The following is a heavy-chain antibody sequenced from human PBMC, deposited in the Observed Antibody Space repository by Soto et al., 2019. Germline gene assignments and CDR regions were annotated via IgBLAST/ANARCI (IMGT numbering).Heavy chain of an antibody. D-gene: IGHD2-15*01. CDR2: ISGSGGST. CDR3: AKTPLGYCSGGSCFGAYYYYGMDV. CDR1: GFTFSSYA. J-gene: IGHJ6*02. Sequence: GGSLRLSCAASGFTFSSYAMSWVRQAPGKGLEWVSAISGSGGSTYYADSVKGRFTISRDNSKNTLYLQMNSLRAEDTAVYYCAKTPLGYCSGGSCFGAYYYYGMDVWGQGTTVTVSS. V-gene: IGHV3-23*01.